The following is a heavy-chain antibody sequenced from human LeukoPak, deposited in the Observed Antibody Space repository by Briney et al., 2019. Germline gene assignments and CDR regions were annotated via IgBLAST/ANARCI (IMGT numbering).Heavy chain of an antibody. CDR2: TSGSGGST. J-gene: IGHJ4*02. V-gene: IGHV3-23*01. D-gene: IGHD3-22*01. CDR1: GFTFSSYA. CDR3: AKSPYYYDSSAPISRYYFDH. Sequence: GGSLRLSCAASGFTFSSYAMSRVRQAPGKGLEWVSVTSGSGGSTYYADSVKGRFTISRDNSKNTVYLQMNSLRAEDTAVYYCAKSPYYYDSSAPISRYYFDHWGQGTLVTVSS.